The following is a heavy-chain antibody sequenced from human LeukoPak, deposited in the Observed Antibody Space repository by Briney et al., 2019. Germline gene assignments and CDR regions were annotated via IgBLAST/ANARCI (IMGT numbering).Heavy chain of an antibody. CDR1: GFTFSNYA. CDR3: ARDSGKVTYYYGSGSLFGY. CDR2: IWYDGSNK. Sequence: GGSLRLSCAASGFTFSNYAMHWVRQAPGKGLEWVAVIWYDGSNKYYADSVKGRFTISRDNSKNTLYLQMNSLRAEDTAVYYCARDSGKVTYYYGSGSLFGYWGQGTLVTVSS. D-gene: IGHD3-10*01. J-gene: IGHJ4*02. V-gene: IGHV3-33*01.